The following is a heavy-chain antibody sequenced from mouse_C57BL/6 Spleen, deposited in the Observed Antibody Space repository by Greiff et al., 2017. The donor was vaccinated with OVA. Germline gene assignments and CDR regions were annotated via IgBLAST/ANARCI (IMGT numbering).Heavy chain of an antibody. Sequence: QVQLQQPGAELVMPGASVKLSCTASGYTFTSYWMHWVKQRPGQGLEWIGEIDPSDSYTNYNQKFKGKSTLTVDKSSSTAYMQLSSLTSEDSAVYYCARGSSYEAMDYWGQGTSVTVSS. CDR2: IDPSDSYT. J-gene: IGHJ4*01. CDR1: GYTFTSYW. D-gene: IGHD1-1*01. V-gene: IGHV1-69*01. CDR3: ARGSSYEAMDY.